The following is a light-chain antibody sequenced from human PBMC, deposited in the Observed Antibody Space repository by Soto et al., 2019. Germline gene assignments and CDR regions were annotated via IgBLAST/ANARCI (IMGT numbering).Light chain of an antibody. CDR3: QQRSNWPLT. CDR2: DAS. Sequence: EIVLTQSPATLSLSPGERATLSCRASQSVSSYLAWYQQKPGQAPRLLIYDASNSATGIPARFSGSGSGTDFTLTISSLEPEDFAASYCQQRSNWPLTFGGGTKVEIK. J-gene: IGKJ4*01. CDR1: QSVSSY. V-gene: IGKV3-11*01.